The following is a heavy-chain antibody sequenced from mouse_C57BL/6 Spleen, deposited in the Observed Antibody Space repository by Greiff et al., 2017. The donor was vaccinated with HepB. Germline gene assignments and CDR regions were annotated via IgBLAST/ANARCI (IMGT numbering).Heavy chain of an antibody. CDR1: TSYW. V-gene: IGHV1-72*01. D-gene: IGHD1-3*01. CDR2: IDPNSGGT. Sequence: QVQLQQPGAELVKPGASVKLSFTSYWMHWVKQRPGRGLEWIGRIDPNSGGTKYNEKFKSKATLTVDKPSSTAYMQLSSLTSEDSAVYYCARGSKDYFDDWGKGTTLTVSS. CDR3: ARGSKDYFDD. J-gene: IGHJ2*01.